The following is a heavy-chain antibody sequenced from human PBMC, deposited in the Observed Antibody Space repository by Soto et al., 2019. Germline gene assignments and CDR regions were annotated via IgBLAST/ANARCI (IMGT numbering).Heavy chain of an antibody. Sequence: ASVKVSCKASGGTFSSYTISWVRQAPGQGLEWMGRIIPILGIANYAQKFQGRVTITADNSTSTAYMELSSLRSEDKAVYYCATRYSYGYAFDYWGQGTLVTVSS. CDR1: GGTFSSYT. CDR3: ATRYSYGYAFDY. D-gene: IGHD5-18*01. CDR2: IIPILGIA. V-gene: IGHV1-69*02. J-gene: IGHJ4*02.